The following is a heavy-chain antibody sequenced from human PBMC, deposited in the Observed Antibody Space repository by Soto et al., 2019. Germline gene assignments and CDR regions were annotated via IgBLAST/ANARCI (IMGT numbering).Heavy chain of an antibody. CDR3: ARGLATVYYYYF. CDR1: GFTFSSYA. CDR2: ISGSAGSR. J-gene: IGHJ4*02. Sequence: GGSLRLSCTPYGFTFSSYAMGWVRQAPGMGLEWVSDISGSAGSRYYADSVTGRFTISRDNSKDTVFLEMNNLRAEDTAIYYCARGLATVYYYYFWGQGTRVTASS. V-gene: IGHV3-23*01. D-gene: IGHD5-12*01.